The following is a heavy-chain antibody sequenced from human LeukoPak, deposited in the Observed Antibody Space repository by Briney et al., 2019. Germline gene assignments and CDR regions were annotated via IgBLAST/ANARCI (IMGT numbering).Heavy chain of an antibody. Sequence: SVKVSCKASGGTFSSYAISWVRQAPGQGLERMGGIIPIFGTANYAQKFQGRVTITTDESTSTAYMELSSLRSEDTAVYYCASPSRPYDSSGSMFQHWGQGTLVTVSS. CDR2: IIPIFGTA. CDR1: GGTFSSYA. V-gene: IGHV1-69*05. CDR3: ASPSRPYDSSGSMFQH. J-gene: IGHJ1*01. D-gene: IGHD3-22*01.